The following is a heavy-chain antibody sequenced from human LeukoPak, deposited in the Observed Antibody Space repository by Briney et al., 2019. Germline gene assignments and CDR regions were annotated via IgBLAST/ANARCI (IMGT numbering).Heavy chain of an antibody. CDR2: IYSGGST. D-gene: IGHD3-16*01. V-gene: IGHV3-53*01. CDR3: ARDLGDLTYGMDV. J-gene: IGHJ6*02. CDR1: GFTFSSYA. Sequence: PGGSLRLSCAASGFTFSSYAMSWVRQAPGKGLEWVSVIYSGGSTYYADSVKGRFTISRDNSKNTLYLQMNSLRAEDTAVYYCARDLGDLTYGMDVWGQGTTVTVSS.